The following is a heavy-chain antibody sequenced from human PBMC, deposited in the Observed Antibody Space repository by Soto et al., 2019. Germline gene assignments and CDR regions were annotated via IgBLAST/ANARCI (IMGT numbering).Heavy chain of an antibody. CDR1: GGSISSGDYY. Sequence: SETLSLTCTVSGGSISSGDYYWSWIRQPPGKGLEWIGYIYYSGSTNYNPSLKSRVTISIDTSKNQFSLKLSSVTAADTAVYYCARRGTTGYCSGDTCYSGALDIWGQGTMVTVSS. CDR3: ARRGTTGYCSGDTCYSGALDI. J-gene: IGHJ3*02. CDR2: IYYSGST. D-gene: IGHD2-15*01. V-gene: IGHV4-30-4*01.